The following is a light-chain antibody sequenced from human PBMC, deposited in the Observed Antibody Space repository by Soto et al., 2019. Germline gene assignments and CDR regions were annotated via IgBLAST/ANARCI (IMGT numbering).Light chain of an antibody. Sequence: EVVMTQSPATLSVFPGERVTLSCRASQSVSTSLAWYQQKPGQAPRLLIYSASTRATGIPTRFSGGGSGTEFTLTISSLESEDFAVYCCQQYINGSTFGQGTKLEIK. CDR3: QQYINGST. CDR2: SAS. J-gene: IGKJ2*01. CDR1: QSVSTS. V-gene: IGKV3-15*01.